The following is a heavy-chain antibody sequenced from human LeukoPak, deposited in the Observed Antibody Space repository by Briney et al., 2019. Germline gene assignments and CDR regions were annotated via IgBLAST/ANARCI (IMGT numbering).Heavy chain of an antibody. D-gene: IGHD3-22*01. Sequence: AGGSLRLSCAASGFTFYDYAMHWVRQAPGKGLEWVSLISGDGGSTYYADSVKGRFTISRDNSKNSLYLQMNSLRTEDTALYYCAKDWGAYYDSSGFYSGDFDYWGQGTLVTVSS. CDR2: ISGDGGST. V-gene: IGHV3-43*02. CDR3: AKDWGAYYDSSGFYSGDFDY. J-gene: IGHJ4*02. CDR1: GFTFYDYA.